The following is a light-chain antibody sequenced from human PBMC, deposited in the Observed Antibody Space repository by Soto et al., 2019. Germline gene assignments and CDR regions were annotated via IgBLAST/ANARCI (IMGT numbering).Light chain of an antibody. CDR2: DAS. V-gene: IGKV3-11*01. CDR1: QSVSSY. Sequence: EIVWTQSPATLSLSPGERATRSCRASQSVSSYLAWYQQKPGQAPRLLIYDASNRATGIPARFSGSGSGTDFTLTISSLEPEDFAVYYCQQRSNWPTFGQGTKVDIK. J-gene: IGKJ1*01. CDR3: QQRSNWPT.